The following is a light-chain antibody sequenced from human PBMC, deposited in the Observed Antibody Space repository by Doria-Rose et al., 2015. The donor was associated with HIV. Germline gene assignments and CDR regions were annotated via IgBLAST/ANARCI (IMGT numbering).Light chain of an antibody. CDR1: SY. CDR2: AAS. V-gene: IGKV1-8*01. CDR3: QQYYSYPRA. Sequence: SYLAWYQQKLGKAPNLLIYAASTLQSGVPSRFGGSGSGTDFTLTISCLQSEDFATYYCQQYYSYPRAFGQGTRLEIK. J-gene: IGKJ5*01.